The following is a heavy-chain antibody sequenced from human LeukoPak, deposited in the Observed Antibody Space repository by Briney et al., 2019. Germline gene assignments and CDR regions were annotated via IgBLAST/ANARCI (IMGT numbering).Heavy chain of an antibody. Sequence: SETLSLTCTVSGGSISSSSYYWGWIRQPPGKGLEWIGSIYYSGSTYYNPSLKSRVTISVDTSKNQFSLKLSSVTAADTAVYYCARQRAGGSPGLFGVVIYYFDYWGQGTLVTVSS. V-gene: IGHV4-39*01. CDR1: GGSISSSSYY. D-gene: IGHD3-3*01. J-gene: IGHJ4*02. CDR3: ARQRAGGSPGLFGVVIYYFDY. CDR2: IYYSGST.